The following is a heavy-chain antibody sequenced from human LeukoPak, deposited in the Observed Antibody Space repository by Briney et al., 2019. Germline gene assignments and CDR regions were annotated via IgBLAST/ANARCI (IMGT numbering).Heavy chain of an antibody. Sequence: SQTLSLTCAISGDSVSSNSVAWNWIRKSPSRGLEWLGLTYRRSIFYNDNAVSLKSRIIISIDTSKNQFSLQLNSVTPEDTATYYCARGSHSTFDSSGHGTMVTVSS. J-gene: IGHJ3*01. CDR1: GDSVSSNSVA. D-gene: IGHD2/OR15-2a*01. V-gene: IGHV6-1*01. CDR2: TYRRSIFYN. CDR3: ARGSHSTFDS.